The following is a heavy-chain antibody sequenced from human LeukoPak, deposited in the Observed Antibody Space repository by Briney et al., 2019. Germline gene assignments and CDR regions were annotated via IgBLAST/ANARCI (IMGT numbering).Heavy chain of an antibody. CDR3: ARGELGYCSGGSCYSPVLRQGSLDI. J-gene: IGHJ3*02. D-gene: IGHD2-15*01. CDR2: ISYDGSNK. CDR1: GFTFSSYA. V-gene: IGHV3-30-3*01. Sequence: GRSLRLSCAASGFTFSSYAMHWVRQAPGKGLEWVAVISYDGSNKYYADSVKGRFTISRDNSKNTLYLQMNSLRAEDTAVYYCARGELGYCSGGSCYSPVLRQGSLDIWGQGTMVTVSS.